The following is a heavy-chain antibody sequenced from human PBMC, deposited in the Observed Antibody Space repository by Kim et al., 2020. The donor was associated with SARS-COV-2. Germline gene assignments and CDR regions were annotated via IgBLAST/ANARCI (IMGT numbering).Heavy chain of an antibody. CDR2: IYYSGST. CDR1: GGSISSYY. V-gene: IGHV4-59*01. Sequence: SETLSLTCTVSGGSISSYYWSWIRQPPGKGLEWIGYIYYSGSTNYNPSLKSRVTISVDTSKNQFSLKLSSVTAADTAVYYCARSRVDYDILTGYYLARFDPWGQGTLVTVSS. J-gene: IGHJ5*02. D-gene: IGHD3-9*01. CDR3: ARSRVDYDILTGYYLARFDP.